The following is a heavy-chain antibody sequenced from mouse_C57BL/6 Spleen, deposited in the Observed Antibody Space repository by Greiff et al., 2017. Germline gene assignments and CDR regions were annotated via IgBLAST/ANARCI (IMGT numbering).Heavy chain of an antibody. CDR2: INYDGSST. J-gene: IGHJ4*01. Sequence: EVQLVESEGGLVQPGSSMKLSCTASGFTFSDYYMAWVRQVPEKGLEWVANINYDGSSTYYLDSLKSRFIISRDNAKNMLYLQMSSLKSEDTATYYCARDEYAMDYWGQGTSVTVSS. V-gene: IGHV5-16*01. CDR3: ARDEYAMDY. CDR1: GFTFSDYY.